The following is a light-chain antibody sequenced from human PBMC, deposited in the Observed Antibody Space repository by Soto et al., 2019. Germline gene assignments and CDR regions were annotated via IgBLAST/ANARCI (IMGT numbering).Light chain of an antibody. CDR1: PGVSNT. CDR2: GAS. Sequence: EIVMTQSPATVSLSPGERATLSCRASPGVSNTLAWYQQRPGQAPRLLIYGASIRAPGIPARFSGGGSGTEFTLTITSLQSEDFAVYYGQHYNKWPLFGPGTKVDIK. V-gene: IGKV3-15*01. CDR3: QHYNKWPL. J-gene: IGKJ3*01.